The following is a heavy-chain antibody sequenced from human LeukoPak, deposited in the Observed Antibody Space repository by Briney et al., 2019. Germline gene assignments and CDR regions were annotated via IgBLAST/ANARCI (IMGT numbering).Heavy chain of an antibody. D-gene: IGHD1-1*01. CDR3: ARGGPVQLEPPVIGPTDY. CDR1: GGSFSGYY. Sequence: SETLSLTCAVYGGSFSGYYWSWIRQSPGKELEWIGEINHSGSTNYNPSLKSRVTISVDTSKNQFSLKLSSVTAADTAVYYCARGGPVQLEPPVIGPTDYWGQGTLVTVSS. J-gene: IGHJ4*02. V-gene: IGHV4-34*01. CDR2: INHSGST.